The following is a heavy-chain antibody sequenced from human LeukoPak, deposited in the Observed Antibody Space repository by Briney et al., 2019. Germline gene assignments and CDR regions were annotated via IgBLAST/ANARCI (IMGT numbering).Heavy chain of an antibody. D-gene: IGHD3-9*01. V-gene: IGHV1-69*13. Sequence: LVKVSCKASGGTFSSYAISWVRQAPGQGLEWMGGIIPIFGTANYAQKFQGRVSITADESTSTAYMELSSLRSEDTAVYYCATATRYFDWLLPLDYWGQGTLVTVSS. J-gene: IGHJ4*02. CDR3: ATATRYFDWLLPLDY. CDR1: GGTFSSYA. CDR2: IIPIFGTA.